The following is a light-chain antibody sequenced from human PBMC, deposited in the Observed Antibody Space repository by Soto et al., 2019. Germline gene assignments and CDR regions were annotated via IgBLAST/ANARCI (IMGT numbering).Light chain of an antibody. CDR2: AAS. Sequence: DIQMTQSPSSLSASVGDRVTITCRASQSISSSLNWYQQKPGKAPKLLSYAASSLQSGVPSRFSGSGSGTDFTLSISSLQPEDFATYYCQQSYSTHPLTVGGGTKVEIK. CDR3: QQSYSTHPLT. V-gene: IGKV1-39*01. CDR1: QSISSS. J-gene: IGKJ4*01.